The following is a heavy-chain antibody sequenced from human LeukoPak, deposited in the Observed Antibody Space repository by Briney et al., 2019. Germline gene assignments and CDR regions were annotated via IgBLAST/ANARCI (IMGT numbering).Heavy chain of an antibody. Sequence: SETLSITCTVSGGSISSYYWSWIRQPPGKGLECIGYIYYSGSTNYNPSLKSRVTISVDTSKNQFSLKLSPVTAADTAVYYCAREAPDSSGYLVDSWGQGTLVTVSS. CDR2: IYYSGST. D-gene: IGHD3-22*01. J-gene: IGHJ4*02. CDR1: GGSISSYY. CDR3: AREAPDSSGYLVDS. V-gene: IGHV4-59*01.